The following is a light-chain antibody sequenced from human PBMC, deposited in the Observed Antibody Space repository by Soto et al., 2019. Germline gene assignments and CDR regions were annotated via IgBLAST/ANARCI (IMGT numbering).Light chain of an antibody. CDR2: DDS. Sequence: SYELTQPPSVSVTPGQTARIPCGGNDIGTKSVHWYQQKPDQSPVLVVYDDSDRPSGIPERFSGYNSGNAATLTISRVEAGDEADYYCHLWDNTSDQQVFGGGTKLTVL. J-gene: IGLJ2*01. CDR1: DIGTKS. CDR3: HLWDNTSDQQV. V-gene: IGLV3-21*02.